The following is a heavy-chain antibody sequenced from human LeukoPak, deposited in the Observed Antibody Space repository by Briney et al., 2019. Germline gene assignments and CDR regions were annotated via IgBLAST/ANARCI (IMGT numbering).Heavy chain of an antibody. CDR3: ARGEVRAPDY. V-gene: IGHV3-21*01. D-gene: IGHD3-10*01. J-gene: IGHJ4*02. Sequence: GGSLRLSCAASGFTFSSYNMNWVRQAPGKGLEWVSSISSTSLYIYYADSVKGRFTISRDTAKNSLYLQMNSLRAEDTAVYYCARGEVRAPDYWGQGTLVTVSS. CDR2: ISSTSLYI. CDR1: GFTFSSYN.